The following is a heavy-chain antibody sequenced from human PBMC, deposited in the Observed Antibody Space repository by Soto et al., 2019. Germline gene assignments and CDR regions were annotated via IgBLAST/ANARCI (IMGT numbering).Heavy chain of an antibody. CDR3: ARDRSLDLLYYYYYGMDV. CDR1: GFTFSSYG. V-gene: IGHV3-33*01. J-gene: IGHJ6*02. CDR2: IWYDGSNK. Sequence: QVQLVESGGGVVQPGRSLRLSCAASGFTFSSYGMHWVRQAPGKGLEWVAVIWYDGSNKYYADSVKGRFTISRDNSKNTLYLQMNSLRAEDTAVYYCARDRSLDLLYYYYYGMDVWGQGTTVTVSS.